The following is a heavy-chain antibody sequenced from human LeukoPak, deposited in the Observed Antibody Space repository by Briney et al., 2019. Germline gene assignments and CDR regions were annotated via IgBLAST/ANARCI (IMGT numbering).Heavy chain of an antibody. CDR3: AKCSYGGNSGGLDY. Sequence: GGSLRLSCAASGFTFSSYSMTWVRQAPGKGLEWVSSISSSSSCIYYADSVKGRFTISRDNAKNSLYLQMNSLRAEDTAVYYCAKCSYGGNSGGLDYWGQGTLVTVSS. J-gene: IGHJ4*02. CDR2: ISSSSSCI. V-gene: IGHV3-21*04. CDR1: GFTFSSYS. D-gene: IGHD4-23*01.